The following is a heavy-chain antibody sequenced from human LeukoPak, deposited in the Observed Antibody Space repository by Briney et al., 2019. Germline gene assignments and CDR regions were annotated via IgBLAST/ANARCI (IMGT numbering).Heavy chain of an antibody. D-gene: IGHD2-2*01. V-gene: IGHV1-18*01. Sequence: ASVKVSCKASGYTFTSYGISWVRQAPGQGLEWMGWISAYNGNTNYAQKLQGRVTMTTDTSTSTAYMELRSPRSDDTAVYYCAREGQDIVVVPAADMAAAYYFDYWGQGTLVTVSS. CDR3: AREGQDIVVVPAADMAAAYYFDY. J-gene: IGHJ4*02. CDR1: GYTFTSYG. CDR2: ISAYNGNT.